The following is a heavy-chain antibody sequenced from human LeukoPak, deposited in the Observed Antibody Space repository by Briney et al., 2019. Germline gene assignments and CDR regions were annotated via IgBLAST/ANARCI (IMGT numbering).Heavy chain of an antibody. CDR2: ISSSSSYI. D-gene: IGHD6-19*01. CDR1: GFTFSSYS. V-gene: IGHV3-21*01. J-gene: IGHJ5*02. CDR3: ARGQYSSGLTRGWFDP. Sequence: GGSLRLSCAPSGFTFSSYSMNWVRQAPGKGLEWVSSISSSSSYIYYADSVKGRLTISRNHAKNSLYLQIYSLKTKHMAVYYCARGQYSSGLTRGWFDPWGQGSLVTV.